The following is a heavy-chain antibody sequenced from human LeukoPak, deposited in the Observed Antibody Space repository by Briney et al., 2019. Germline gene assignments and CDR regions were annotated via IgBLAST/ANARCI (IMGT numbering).Heavy chain of an antibody. Sequence: GGSLRLSCAASGLTFSSYGMHWARQAPGKGLEWVAVISYDGSNKYYADSVKGRFTISRDNSKNTLYLQMNSLRAEDTAVYYCAKLGGGYSYGYSGEVTDYWGQGTLVTVSS. J-gene: IGHJ4*02. V-gene: IGHV3-30*18. CDR1: GLTFSSYG. CDR3: AKLGGGYSYGYSGEVTDY. CDR2: ISYDGSNK. D-gene: IGHD5-18*01.